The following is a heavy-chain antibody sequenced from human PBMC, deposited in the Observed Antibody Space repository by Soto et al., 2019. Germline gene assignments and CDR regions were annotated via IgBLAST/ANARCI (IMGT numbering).Heavy chain of an antibody. V-gene: IGHV4-39*01. CDR2: IYYSGTT. CDR1: GGSIGTTFYY. CDR3: ARRRGKGSGGTCYSDFDE. D-gene: IGHD2-15*01. J-gene: IGHJ4*02. Sequence: SDTLSLTCTVSGGSIGTTFYYWSWIRQPPGKGLEWIGMIYYSGTTYYNPSLRSRVTISVDTSKNQFSLWLTSVTAADTAVYYCARRRGKGSGGTCYSDFDEWGQGTRVTVSS.